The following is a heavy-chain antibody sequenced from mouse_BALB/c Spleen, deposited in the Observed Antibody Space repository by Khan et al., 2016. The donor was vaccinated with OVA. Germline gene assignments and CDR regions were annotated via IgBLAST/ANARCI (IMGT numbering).Heavy chain of an antibody. J-gene: IGHJ4*01. CDR3: GRKNYYGYAVDY. CDR1: GYSITTNYA. Sequence: EVQLQESGPGLVKPSQSLSLTCTVTGYSITTNYAWDWIRQFPGNKLEWMGFIRFSGSTSYNPSLKSRTSFTRDTSKNQFFLQLNSVTTEDKSTYYCGRKNYYGYAVDYWGQGTSVTVSS. V-gene: IGHV3-2*02. CDR2: IRFSGST. D-gene: IGHD1-1*01.